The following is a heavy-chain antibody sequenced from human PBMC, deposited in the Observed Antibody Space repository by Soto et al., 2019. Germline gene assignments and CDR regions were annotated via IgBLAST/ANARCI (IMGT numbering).Heavy chain of an antibody. Sequence: QVQLVQSGAEVKKPGASVKVSCKASGYTFTSYAMHWVRQAPGQRLEWMGWINAGNGNTKYSQQFQGRVTITRDTSASTAYMELSSLRSEDTAVYYCARGDYDFWSGYPDYWGQGTLVTVSS. CDR1: GYTFTSYA. V-gene: IGHV1-3*01. J-gene: IGHJ4*02. D-gene: IGHD3-3*01. CDR2: INAGNGNT. CDR3: ARGDYDFWSGYPDY.